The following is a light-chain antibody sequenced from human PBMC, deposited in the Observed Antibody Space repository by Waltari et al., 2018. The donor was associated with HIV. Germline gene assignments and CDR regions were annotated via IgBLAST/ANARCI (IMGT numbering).Light chain of an antibody. CDR2: LNSDGSH. J-gene: IGLJ3*02. CDR1: SGHSSYA. Sequence: QLVLTQSPSASASLGASVKLTCTLSSGHSSYAIAWHQQQPEKAPRYLMRLNSDGSHTKGDGIPDRFSGSSSGAERYLIISSLQSEDVADYYCQTWGTGIHVVFGGGTKLTVL. CDR3: QTWGTGIHVV. V-gene: IGLV4-69*01.